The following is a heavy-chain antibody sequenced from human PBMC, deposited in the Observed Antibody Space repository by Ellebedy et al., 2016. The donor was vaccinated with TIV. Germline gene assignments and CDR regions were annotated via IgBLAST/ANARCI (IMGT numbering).Heavy chain of an antibody. V-gene: IGHV3-74*01. D-gene: IGHD3-16*01. J-gene: IGHJ5*01. CDR1: GFTFSNYW. Sequence: GESLKISCAASGFTFSNYWMHWVRQAPGKGLAWVSRVDFDGTTTAYADSVKGRFTISSDNAKNTIYLHMSSLRVEDTAVYYCARDLRYDGLAVGWFDSWGQGALVSVSP. CDR2: VDFDGTTT. CDR3: ARDLRYDGLAVGWFDS.